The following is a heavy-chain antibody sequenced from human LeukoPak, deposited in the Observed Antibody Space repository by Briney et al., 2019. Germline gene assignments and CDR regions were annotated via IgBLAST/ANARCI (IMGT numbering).Heavy chain of an antibody. CDR3: ARGGGGSWYGTVDY. J-gene: IGHJ4*02. D-gene: IGHD6-13*01. CDR2: FHYSGST. V-gene: IGHV4-59*01. CDR1: GGSISSYY. Sequence: PSETLSLTCNVSGGSISSYYWSWIRQPPGKVLEWIGYFHYSGSTNYNPSLKSRVTISVDTSKKQFSLKLSSVTAADTAMYYCARGGGGSWYGTVDYWGQGTLVTVSS.